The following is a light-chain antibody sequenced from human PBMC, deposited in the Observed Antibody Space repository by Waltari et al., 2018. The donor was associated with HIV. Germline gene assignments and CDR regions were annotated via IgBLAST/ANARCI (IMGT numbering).Light chain of an antibody. J-gene: IGKJ4*01. CDR2: AAI. V-gene: IGKV3-11*01. Sequence: EIVLTQSPATLSLSPGETATLPCRASQSVGSYLAWYQQKPGRAPRLLIYAAINRATGIPARFSGSGSGTDFTLTISSLEPEEFAVYYCQQRSDSPPSTFGGGTKVEI. CDR3: QQRSDSPPST. CDR1: QSVGSY.